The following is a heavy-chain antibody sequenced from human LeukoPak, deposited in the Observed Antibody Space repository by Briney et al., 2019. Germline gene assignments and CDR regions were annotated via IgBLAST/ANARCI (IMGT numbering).Heavy chain of an antibody. J-gene: IGHJ5*02. Sequence: SETLSLTCTVSGGSISSSSYYWGWIRQPPGKGLEWIGSIYYSGSTYYNPSLKSRVTISVDTSKNQFSLKLSSVTAADTAVYYCARHLWGYNWFDPWGQGTLVTVSS. V-gene: IGHV4-39*01. CDR2: IYYSGST. CDR1: GGSISSSSYY. D-gene: IGHD7-27*01. CDR3: ARHLWGYNWFDP.